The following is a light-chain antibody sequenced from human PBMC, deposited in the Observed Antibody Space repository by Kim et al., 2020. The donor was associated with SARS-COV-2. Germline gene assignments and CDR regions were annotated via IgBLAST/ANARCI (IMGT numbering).Light chain of an antibody. CDR1: SSDVGSYNL. CDR2: EVS. CDR3: CSCAGSSTLGAV. V-gene: IGLV2-23*02. Sequence: QSALTQPASVSGSPGQSITISCTGTSSDVGSYNLVSWYQQHPGKAPKLMIYEVSKRPSGVSNRFSGSKSGNTASLTISGLQAEDEADYYCCSCAGSSTLGAVFGGGTQLTVL. J-gene: IGLJ7*01.